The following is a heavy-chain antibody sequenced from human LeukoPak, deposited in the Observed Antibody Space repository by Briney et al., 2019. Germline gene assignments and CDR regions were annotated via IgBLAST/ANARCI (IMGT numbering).Heavy chain of an antibody. CDR3: VKGGQRYDFWRFDY. Sequence: GGSLRLSCVASGFSFSTYAMSWVRQAPGKGLEWVSSISGSGGSTYYAEFVKGRSTISRDNSKGMLYLQMNSLRAEDTAVYYCVKGGQRYDFWRFDYWGQGTLVTVSS. J-gene: IGHJ4*02. CDR2: ISGSGGST. D-gene: IGHD3-3*01. V-gene: IGHV3-23*01. CDR1: GFSFSTYA.